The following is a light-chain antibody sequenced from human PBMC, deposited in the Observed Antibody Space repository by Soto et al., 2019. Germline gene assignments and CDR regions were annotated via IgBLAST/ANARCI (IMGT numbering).Light chain of an antibody. CDR1: HSVDSTH. J-gene: IGKJ1*01. CDR3: QHYGDSRT. V-gene: IGKV3-20*01. CDR2: GAS. Sequence: EIALTQSPGTLSLSPGERATLSCRTSHSVDSTHLAWYQQKPGQAPRLLIYGASGRATSIPDRFGGSGSGTDFTLTISRLEPEDFAVYYCQHYGDSRTFGQGTKVEVK.